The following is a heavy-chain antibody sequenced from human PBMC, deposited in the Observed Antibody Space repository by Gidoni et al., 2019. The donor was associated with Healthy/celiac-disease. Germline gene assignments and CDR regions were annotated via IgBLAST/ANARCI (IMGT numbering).Heavy chain of an antibody. J-gene: IGHJ1*01. CDR3: AKNGAYCGGDCYSYFQH. V-gene: IGHV4-39*01. CDR1: GGSLSSSSYY. CDR2: FYYSGST. D-gene: IGHD2-21*01. Sequence: QLQLQESGTGLVKPSETLSLTCTVSGGSLSSSSYYWGWIRQPPWKGLEWIGSFYYSGSTYYNPSLKSRVTISVDTSKNQFSLKLSSVTAADTAVYYCAKNGAYCGGDCYSYFQHWGQGTLVTVSS.